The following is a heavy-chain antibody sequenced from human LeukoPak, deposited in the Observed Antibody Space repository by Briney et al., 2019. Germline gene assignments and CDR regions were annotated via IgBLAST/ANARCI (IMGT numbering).Heavy chain of an antibody. Sequence: GASVKVSCKASGYTFTSYHMHWVRQAPGQGLEWMGIINPSGSSTTYAQKFQGRVTMTRDTSTSTVYIELSSLRSEDTAVYYCARGTWFGEFSYWGQGTLVTVSS. J-gene: IGHJ4*02. CDR3: ARGTWFGEFSY. V-gene: IGHV1-46*01. CDR2: INPSGSST. D-gene: IGHD3-10*01. CDR1: GYTFTSYH.